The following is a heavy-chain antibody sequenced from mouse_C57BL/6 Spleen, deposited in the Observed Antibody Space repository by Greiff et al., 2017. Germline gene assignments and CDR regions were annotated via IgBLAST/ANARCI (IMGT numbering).Heavy chain of an antibody. D-gene: IGHD2-5*01. CDR1: GYTFTSYW. CDR2: IDPSDSYT. CDR3: ARTGNYSNYVGAY. Sequence: QVQLQQPGAELVKPGASVKLSCKASGYTFTSYWMQWVKQRPGQGLEWIGEIDPSDSYTNYNQKFKGKATLTVDTSSSTAYMQLSSLTSEDSAVYYCARTGNYSNYVGAYWGQGTLVTVSA. V-gene: IGHV1-50*01. J-gene: IGHJ3*01.